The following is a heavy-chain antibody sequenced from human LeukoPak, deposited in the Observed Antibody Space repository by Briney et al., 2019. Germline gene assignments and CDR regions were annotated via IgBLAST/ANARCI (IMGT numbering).Heavy chain of an antibody. CDR3: ARGDGYYDYVWGSYLPLDY. D-gene: IGHD3-16*02. CDR1: GYTFTGYY. Sequence: GASVKVSCKASGYTFTGYYMHWVRQAPGQGLEWMGWINPNSGGTNYAQKFQGRVTMTRDTSISTAYMELRSLRSDDTAVYYCARGDGYYDYVWGSYLPLDYWGQGTLVTVSS. V-gene: IGHV1-2*02. J-gene: IGHJ4*02. CDR2: INPNSGGT.